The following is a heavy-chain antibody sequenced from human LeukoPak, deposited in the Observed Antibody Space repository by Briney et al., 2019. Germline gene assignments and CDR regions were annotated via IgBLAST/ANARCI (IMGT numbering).Heavy chain of an antibody. CDR1: GGSFSGYY. CDR3: ARHCSGGSCYLEPSDY. CDR2: INHSGST. D-gene: IGHD2-15*01. J-gene: IGHJ4*02. Sequence: SETLSLTCAVYGGSFSGYYWGWIRQPPGKGLEWIGEINHSGSTNYNPPLKSRVTISVDTSKNQFSLKLSSVTAADTAVYYCARHCSGGSCYLEPSDYWGQGTLVTVSS. V-gene: IGHV4-34*01.